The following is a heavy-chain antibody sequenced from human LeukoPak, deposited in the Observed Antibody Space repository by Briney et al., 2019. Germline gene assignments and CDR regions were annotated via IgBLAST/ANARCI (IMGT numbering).Heavy chain of an antibody. CDR3: ARGGYCYDSSGYYHDAFDI. J-gene: IGHJ3*02. V-gene: IGHV5-51*01. Sequence: GESLKISCKGSGYSFTSYWIGWVRQMPGKGLEWMGIIYPGDSDTRYSPSFQGQVTISADKSISTAYLQWSSLKASDTAMYYCARGGYCYDSSGYYHDAFDIWGQGTMVTVSS. CDR1: GYSFTSYW. D-gene: IGHD3-22*01. CDR2: IYPGDSDT.